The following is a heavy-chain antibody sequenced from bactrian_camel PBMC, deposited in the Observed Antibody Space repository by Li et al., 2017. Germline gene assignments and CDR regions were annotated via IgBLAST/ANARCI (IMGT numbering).Heavy chain of an antibody. J-gene: IGHJ4*01. Sequence: HVQLVESGGASVQAGGSLRVSCEASGPLSSMRCIGWFRQNPGQECEAVAIIDNRDGRPTYADSVKGRFTISRDNAKNTMYLQMNGLKSEDTALYYCATGYSDYPNWGQGTQVTVS. CDR3: ATGYSDYPN. CDR1: GPLSSMRC. D-gene: IGHD4*01. V-gene: IGHV3S68*01. CDR2: IDNRDGRP.